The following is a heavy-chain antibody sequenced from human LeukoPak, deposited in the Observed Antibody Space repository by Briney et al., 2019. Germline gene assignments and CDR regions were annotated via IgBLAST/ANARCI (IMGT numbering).Heavy chain of an antibody. J-gene: IGHJ4*02. CDR2: ISSGGGSR. CDR1: GITFRDYA. Sequence: GGSLRLSCAASGITFRDYAMNWVRQAPGKGLEWVSSISSGGGSRYYADSVNGRFTISRDNSKSTLSLQMSSLRVEDTAIYYCAKDALQGSPIVAAQIDNWGQGTLVTVSS. CDR3: AKDALQGSPIVAAQIDN. V-gene: IGHV3-23*01. D-gene: IGHD6-13*01.